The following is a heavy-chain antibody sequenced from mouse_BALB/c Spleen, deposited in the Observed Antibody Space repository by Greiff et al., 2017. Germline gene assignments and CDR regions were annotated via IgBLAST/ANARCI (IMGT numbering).Heavy chain of an antibody. CDR3: ARRGGFITTATGAMDY. CDR1: GFTFSDYY. CDR2: ISDGGSYT. D-gene: IGHD1-2*01. V-gene: IGHV5-4*02. J-gene: IGHJ4*01. Sequence: EVKLMESGGGLVKPGGSLKLSCAASGFTFSDYYMYWVRQTPEKRLEWVATISDGGSYTYYPDSVKGRFTISRDNAKNNLYLQMSSLKSEDTAMYYCARRGGFITTATGAMDYWGQGTSVTVSS.